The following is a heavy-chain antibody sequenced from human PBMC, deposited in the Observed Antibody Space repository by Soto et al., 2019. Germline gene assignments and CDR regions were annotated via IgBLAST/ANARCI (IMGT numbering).Heavy chain of an antibody. CDR3: AKDKVPVVVTSSFDY. J-gene: IGHJ4*02. V-gene: IGHV4-59*01. D-gene: IGHD2-21*02. Sequence: PSETLSLTCTVSGGYISSYYLSWIRQPPGKGLEWIGYIYYSGSTNYNPSVKGRFTISRDNSKNTLYLQMNSLRAEDTAVYYCAKDKVPVVVTSSFDYWGQGTLVTVSS. CDR1: GGYISSYY. CDR2: IYYSGST.